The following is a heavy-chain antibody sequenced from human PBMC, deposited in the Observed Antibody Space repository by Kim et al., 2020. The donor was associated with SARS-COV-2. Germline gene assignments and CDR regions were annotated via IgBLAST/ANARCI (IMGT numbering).Heavy chain of an antibody. CDR1: GWSFSGYY. D-gene: IGHD3-10*01. Sequence: SETLSLTCAVYGWSFSGYYWSWIRQPPGKGLEWIGEINHSGSTNYNPSLKSRVTISVDTSKNQFSLKLSSVTAADTAVYYCARDRGYYGSGSYPPAPFGYWGQGTLVTVSS. CDR2: INHSGST. CDR3: ARDRGYYGSGSYPPAPFGY. V-gene: IGHV4-34*01. J-gene: IGHJ4*02.